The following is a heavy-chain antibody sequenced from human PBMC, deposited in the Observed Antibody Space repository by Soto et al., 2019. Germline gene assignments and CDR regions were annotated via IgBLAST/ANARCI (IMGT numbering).Heavy chain of an antibody. V-gene: IGHV3-30*19. D-gene: IGHD3-16*01. CDR1: GFTFRSYV. Sequence: QVQLVESGGGVVQPGTSLRVSCVGSGFTFRSYVIHWVRQAPGKGLEWVALTSYDGSDKYYGDSVRGRITISRDNSRNTADLQMATLRLEDTALYCCARGGRPGGLEVWGQGTLVSVSS. CDR2: TSYDGSDK. CDR3: ARGGRPGGLEV. J-gene: IGHJ1*01.